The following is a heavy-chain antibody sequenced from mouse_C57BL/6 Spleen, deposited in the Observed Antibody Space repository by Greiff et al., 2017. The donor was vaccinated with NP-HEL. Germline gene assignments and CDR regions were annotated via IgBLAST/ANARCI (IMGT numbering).Heavy chain of an antibody. Sequence: DVMLVESGGGLVKPGGSLKLSCAASGFTFSDYGMHWVRQAPEKGLEWVAYISSGSSTIYYADTVKGRFTISRDNAKNTLFLQMTSLRSEDTAMYYCARSYDGYRAWFAYWGQGTLVTVSA. J-gene: IGHJ3*01. V-gene: IGHV5-17*01. CDR1: GFTFSDYG. D-gene: IGHD2-3*01. CDR2: ISSGSSTI. CDR3: ARSYDGYRAWFAY.